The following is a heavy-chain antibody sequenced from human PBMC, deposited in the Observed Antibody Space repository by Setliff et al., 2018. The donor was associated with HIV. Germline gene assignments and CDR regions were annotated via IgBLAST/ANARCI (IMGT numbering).Heavy chain of an antibody. Sequence: PSETLSLTCAVYGGSFSDNYWSWIRQSPGKGLEWIGEINHSGRTKYSPSLRSRVSISVDTSKTQFSLKLSSVTAADTAVYYCARVSSSGWSKDWFDTWGQGILVTVSS. CDR1: GGSFSDNY. J-gene: IGHJ5*02. CDR2: INHSGRT. CDR3: ARVSSSGWSKDWFDT. D-gene: IGHD6-19*01. V-gene: IGHV4-34*01.